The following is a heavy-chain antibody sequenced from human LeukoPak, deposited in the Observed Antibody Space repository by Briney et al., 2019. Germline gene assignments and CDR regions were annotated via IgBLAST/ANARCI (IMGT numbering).Heavy chain of an antibody. CDR3: ARPDRRFGEFMPFDY. J-gene: IGHJ4*02. CDR2: IRYDGSNK. CDR1: GFTFSSYG. V-gene: IGHV3-30*02. D-gene: IGHD3-10*01. Sequence: GGSLRLSCAASGFTFSSYGMHWVRQAPGKGLEWVAFIRYDGSNKYYADSVKGRFTISRDNSKNTLYLQMNSLRAEDTAVYYCARPDRRFGEFMPFDYWGQGTLVTVSS.